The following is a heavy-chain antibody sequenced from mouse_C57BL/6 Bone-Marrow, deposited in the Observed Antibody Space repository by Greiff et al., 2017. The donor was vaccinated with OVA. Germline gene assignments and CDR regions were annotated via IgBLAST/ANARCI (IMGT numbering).Heavy chain of an antibody. D-gene: IGHD1-1*01. V-gene: IGHV5-4*01. J-gene: IGHJ2*01. CDR2: ISDGGSYT. CDR1: GFTFSSYA. CDR3: ARDKVSRTYFDY. Sequence: EVQVVESGGGLVKPGGSLKLSCAASGFTFSSYAMSWVRQTPEKRLEWVATISDGGSYTYYPDNVKGRFTISRDNAKNNLYLQMSHLKSEDTAMYYCARDKVSRTYFDYWGQGTTLTVSS.